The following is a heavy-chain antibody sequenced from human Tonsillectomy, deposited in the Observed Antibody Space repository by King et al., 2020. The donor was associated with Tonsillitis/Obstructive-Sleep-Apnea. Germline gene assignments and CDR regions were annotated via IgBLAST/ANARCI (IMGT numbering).Heavy chain of an antibody. CDR2: ISSSSSYI. D-gene: IGHD2-21*01. J-gene: IGHJ6*02. Sequence: VQLVESGGGLVKPGGSLRLSCAASGFTFSSYSMNWVRQAPGKGLEWVSSISSSSSYIYYADSVKGRFTISRDNAKNSLYLQMKRLRAEDTAVYYCAREGRAVIGYYYGMDVWGQGTTVTVSS. V-gene: IGHV3-21*01. CDR3: AREGRAVIGYYYGMDV. CDR1: GFTFSSYS.